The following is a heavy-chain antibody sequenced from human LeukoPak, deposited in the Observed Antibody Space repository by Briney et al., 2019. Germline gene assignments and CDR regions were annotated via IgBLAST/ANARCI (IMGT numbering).Heavy chain of an antibody. CDR3: ARDPPGWSLDY. Sequence: GGSLRLSCAASGFTFSSYWMSWVRRAPGKGLEWVANIKQDGSEKYYVDSVKGRFTISRDNAKNSLYLQMNSLRAEDTAVYYCARDPPGWSLDYWGQGTLVIVSS. CDR1: GFTFSSYW. V-gene: IGHV3-7*01. J-gene: IGHJ4*02. CDR2: IKQDGSEK. D-gene: IGHD3-3*01.